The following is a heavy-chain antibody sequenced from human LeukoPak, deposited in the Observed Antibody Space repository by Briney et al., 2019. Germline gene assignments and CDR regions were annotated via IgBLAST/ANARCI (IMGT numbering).Heavy chain of an antibody. J-gene: IGHJ5*02. CDR2: IYSTGTT. CDR3: ARDRGPGWFDP. V-gene: IGHV3-66*03. CDR1: AFAVSSNY. D-gene: IGHD3-10*01. Sequence: GGSLRLSCAVSAFAVSSNYVSWVRQAPGKGLEWVSVIYSTGTTFYADSVKGRFTISRDNSKNTVYLQMNSLRPEDTAVYYCARDRGPGWFDPWGQGALVTVSS.